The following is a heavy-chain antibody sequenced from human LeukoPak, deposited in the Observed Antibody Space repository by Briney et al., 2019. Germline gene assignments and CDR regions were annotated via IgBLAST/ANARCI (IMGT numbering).Heavy chain of an antibody. V-gene: IGHV3-74*01. CDR3: ARRSPSDY. CDR2: IKSDGSST. CDR1: GFTFSSYG. J-gene: IGHJ4*02. Sequence: GGSLRLSCAASGFTFSSYGMHWVRQAPGKGLVWVSRIKSDGSSTNYADSVKGRFTISRDNAKNTLYLQMNSLRAEDTAVYYCARRSPSDYWGQGTLVTVSS.